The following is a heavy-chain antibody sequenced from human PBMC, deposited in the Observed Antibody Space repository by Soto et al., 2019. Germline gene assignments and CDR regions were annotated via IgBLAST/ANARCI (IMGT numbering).Heavy chain of an antibody. CDR1: GCTLSSYS. J-gene: IGHJ4*02. D-gene: IGHD5-18*01. CDR2: ISTSGSTI. Sequence: EVQLVESGGGLVQPGGSLRLSCAASGCTLSSYSMNWVRQAPGKGLEWVSYISTSGSTIYYADSVEGRFTISRDNAKNSLYLQMNSLRDEDTAVYYCARARGYSYGYVDYWGQGTLVTVSS. CDR3: ARARGYSYGYVDY. V-gene: IGHV3-48*02.